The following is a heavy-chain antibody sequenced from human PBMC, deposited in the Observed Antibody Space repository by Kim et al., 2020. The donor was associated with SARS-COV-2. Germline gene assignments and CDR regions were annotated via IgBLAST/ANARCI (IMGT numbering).Heavy chain of an antibody. Sequence: ASVKVSCKASGYTFTSYDINWVRQATGQGLEWMGWMNPNSGNTGYAQKFQGRVTMTRNTSISTAYMELSSLRSEDTAVYYCARGRVYDSSGYYYVTFAYWGQGTLVTVSS. J-gene: IGHJ4*02. V-gene: IGHV1-8*01. CDR1: GYTFTSYD. D-gene: IGHD3-22*01. CDR3: ARGRVYDSSGYYYVTFAY. CDR2: MNPNSGNT.